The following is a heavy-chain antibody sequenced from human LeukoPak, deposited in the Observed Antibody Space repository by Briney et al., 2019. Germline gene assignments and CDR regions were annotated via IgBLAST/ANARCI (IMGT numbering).Heavy chain of an antibody. D-gene: IGHD2-15*01. CDR1: GYTFTGYY. CDR3: ARVVLRGQFYGMDV. CDR2: INPNSGGT. V-gene: IGHV1-2*02. J-gene: IGHJ6*02. Sequence: ASVKVSCKASGYTFTGYYMHWVRQAPGQGLEWMGCINPNSGGTHYALTFQGRVTMTRDTSISTAYMELSSLRSDDTAVYYCARVVLRGQFYGMDVWGQGTTVTVSS.